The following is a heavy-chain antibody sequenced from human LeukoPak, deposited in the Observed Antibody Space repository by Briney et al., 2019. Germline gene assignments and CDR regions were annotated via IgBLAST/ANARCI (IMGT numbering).Heavy chain of an antibody. V-gene: IGHV1-2*02. CDR3: VRLYDWGRLDY. Sequence: ASVKVSCKASGYTFTDYYMHWVRQAPGRGLECMGWINPNSGGTNYAQKFQGRVTMTRDTSISTAYMELSRLKSDDTAVYYCVRLYDWGRLDYWGQGTLVTVSS. D-gene: IGHD3-9*01. CDR1: GYTFTDYY. J-gene: IGHJ4*02. CDR2: INPNSGGT.